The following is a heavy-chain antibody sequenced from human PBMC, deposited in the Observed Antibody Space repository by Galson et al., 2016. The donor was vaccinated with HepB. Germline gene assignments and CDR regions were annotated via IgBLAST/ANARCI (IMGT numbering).Heavy chain of an antibody. CDR1: GFTFTGYE. CDR3: ARVGTWIHQYVYYMDV. J-gene: IGHJ6*03. D-gene: IGHD5-18*01. Sequence: SLRLSCAASGFTFTGYEFNWVRQAPGKGLEWLSYISKSDSPIYYADSVKGRFTISRDNIKKSLFLEMNSLRAGDTGVYYCARVGTWIHQYVYYMDVWGKGTTVTVSS. CDR2: ISKSDSPI. V-gene: IGHV3-48*03.